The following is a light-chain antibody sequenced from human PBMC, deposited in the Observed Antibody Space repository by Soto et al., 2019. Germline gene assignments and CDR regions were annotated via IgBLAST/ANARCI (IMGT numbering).Light chain of an antibody. Sequence: IQLTQSPSSLSASVGDSFAVTCRASQGISSFLAWYHQKPGKAPKLLIYAASTLQSGVPSRFSGSGSGTDFTLTISSLQPEDFATYFCQQLNSYPITFGQGTRLEIK. CDR3: QQLNSYPIT. CDR2: AAS. V-gene: IGKV1-9*01. J-gene: IGKJ5*01. CDR1: QGISSF.